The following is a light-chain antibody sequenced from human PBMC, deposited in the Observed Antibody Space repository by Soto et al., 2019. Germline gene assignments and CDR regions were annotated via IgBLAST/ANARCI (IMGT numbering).Light chain of an antibody. CDR3: TSYQSSSTWV. J-gene: IGLJ3*02. CDR2: EVS. CDR1: SSDVGGYNY. V-gene: IGLV2-14*01. Sequence: QSALTQPASVSGSPGQSITISCTGTSSDVGGYNYVSWYQQHPGKAPKLMIYEVSNRPSGVSNRFSGSKSGNTASLTISGLQAEDEADYSCTSYQSSSTWVFGGGTKVTVL.